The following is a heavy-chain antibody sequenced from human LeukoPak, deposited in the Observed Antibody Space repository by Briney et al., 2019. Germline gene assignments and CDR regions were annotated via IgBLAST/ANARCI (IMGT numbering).Heavy chain of an antibody. Sequence: GGSLRLSCAASGFTFSSYGMSWVRQAPGKGLEWVSAISGSGGSTYYADSVKGRFTISRDNSKNTLYLQMNSLRAEDTAVYYCAMRWFGELFYDYWGQGTLVTVSS. J-gene: IGHJ4*02. CDR3: AMRWFGELFYDY. CDR2: ISGSGGST. D-gene: IGHD3-10*01. V-gene: IGHV3-23*01. CDR1: GFTFSSYG.